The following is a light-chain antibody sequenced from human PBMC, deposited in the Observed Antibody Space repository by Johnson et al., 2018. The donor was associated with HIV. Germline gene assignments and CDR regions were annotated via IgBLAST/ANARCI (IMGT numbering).Light chain of an antibody. CDR2: DND. J-gene: IGLJ1*01. V-gene: IGLV1-51*01. Sequence: QSVLTQPPSVSAAPGQKVTISCSGSSSNIGINYVSWFQQLPGTAPKLLIYDNDKRPSGIPDRFSGSKSGTSATLGITGLQTGDEADYYYETWDSSLGGYYVVGTWTKLTGL. CDR1: SSNIGINY. CDR3: ETWDSSLGGYYV.